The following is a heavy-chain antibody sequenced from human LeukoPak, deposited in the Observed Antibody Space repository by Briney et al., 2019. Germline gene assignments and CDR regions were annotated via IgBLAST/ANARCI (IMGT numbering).Heavy chain of an antibody. J-gene: IGHJ4*02. Sequence: GASVKVSCTASGYTFTSYYMHWVRQAPGQGLEWMGIINPSGGSTSYAQKFQGRVTMTRDTSTSTVYMELSSLRSEDTAVYYCARASYGRPIDYWGQGTLVTVSS. CDR2: INPSGGST. V-gene: IGHV1-46*01. CDR1: GYTFTSYY. D-gene: IGHD1-26*01. CDR3: ARASYGRPIDY.